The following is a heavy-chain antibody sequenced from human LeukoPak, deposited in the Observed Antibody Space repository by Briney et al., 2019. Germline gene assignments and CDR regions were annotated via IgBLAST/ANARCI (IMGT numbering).Heavy chain of an antibody. Sequence: SETLSLTCTVSGGSMSNSSYYWGWIRQPPGKGLEWIGSIYYTGSTYYNPSFKSRITISVDTSKNQFSLKLSSVTAADTAVYYCAREYRSSWYLNWFDPWGQGTLVTVSS. CDR2: IYYTGST. D-gene: IGHD6-13*01. V-gene: IGHV4-39*02. J-gene: IGHJ5*02. CDR3: AREYRSSWYLNWFDP. CDR1: GGSMSNSSYY.